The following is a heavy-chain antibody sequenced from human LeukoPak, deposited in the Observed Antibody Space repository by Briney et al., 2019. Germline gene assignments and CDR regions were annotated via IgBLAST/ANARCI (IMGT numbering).Heavy chain of an antibody. CDR2: IYYSGST. D-gene: IGHD6-19*01. V-gene: IGHV4-59*01. CDR1: GGSFSGYY. CDR3: ARAGSGWSFDY. J-gene: IGHJ4*02. Sequence: PSETLSLTCAVYGGSFSGYYWSWIRQPPGKGLEWIGYIYYSGSTNYNPSLKSRVTILEDTSKNQLSLKLSSVTAADTAVYYCARAGSGWSFDYWGQGTLVTVSS.